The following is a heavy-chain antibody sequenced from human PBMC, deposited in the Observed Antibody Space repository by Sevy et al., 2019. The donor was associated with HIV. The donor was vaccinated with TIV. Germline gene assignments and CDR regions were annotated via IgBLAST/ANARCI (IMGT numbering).Heavy chain of an antibody. V-gene: IGHV3-48*03. CDR3: ARVDTATAGYAFDI. CDR2: ISSSGSTI. Sequence: GGSLRLSCAASGFTFSSYEMNWVRQAPGKGVEWVSYISSSGSTIYYADSVKGRFTISRDNAKNSLYLQMNSLRAEDTAVYYCARVDTATAGYAFDIWGQGTMVTVSS. J-gene: IGHJ3*02. D-gene: IGHD5-18*01. CDR1: GFTFSSYE.